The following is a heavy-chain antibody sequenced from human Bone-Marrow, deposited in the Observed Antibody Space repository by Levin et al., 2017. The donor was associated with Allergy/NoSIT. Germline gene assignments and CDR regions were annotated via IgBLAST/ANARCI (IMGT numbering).Heavy chain of an antibody. D-gene: IGHD6-6*01. J-gene: IGHJ6*02. V-gene: IGHV3-48*02. CDR2: ISNSSRSM. CDR1: GFALSSHY. Sequence: PGGSLRLSCEASGFALSSHYMNWVRQAPGKGLQWVAYISNSSRSMYYDDSVKGRFTISRDNAKNSLYLQMKNLRDEDTAVYYCARELLAAPRDGMDVWGQGTTVTVSS. CDR3: ARELLAAPRDGMDV.